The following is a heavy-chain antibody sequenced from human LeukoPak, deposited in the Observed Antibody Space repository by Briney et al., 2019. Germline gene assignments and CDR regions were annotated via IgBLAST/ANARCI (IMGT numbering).Heavy chain of an antibody. CDR2: IYRSGST. Sequence: SETLSLTCAVSGYSISSGYYWGWIRQPPGKGLEWIGSIYRSGSTYYNPSLKSRVTISVDTSKNQFSLKLSSVTAADTAVYYCARRRTYYYDSSGYSDAFDIWGQGTMVTVSS. CDR1: GYSISSGYY. J-gene: IGHJ3*02. V-gene: IGHV4-38-2*01. CDR3: ARRRTYYYDSSGYSDAFDI. D-gene: IGHD3-22*01.